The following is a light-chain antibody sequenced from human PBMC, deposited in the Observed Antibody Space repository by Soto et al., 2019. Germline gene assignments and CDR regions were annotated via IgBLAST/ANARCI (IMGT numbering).Light chain of an antibody. CDR3: SCSSYTSSNTLEAV. Sequence: QSALTQPASVSGSPGQSITISCIGTSNDVGNYDYVSWYQQHPGKAPQLIIYEVSYRPSGVSNRFSGSKSGNTASLTISGLQAEDEADYYCSCSSYTSSNTLEAVFGTGTKLTVL. CDR2: EVS. J-gene: IGLJ1*01. CDR1: SNDVGNYDY. V-gene: IGLV2-14*01.